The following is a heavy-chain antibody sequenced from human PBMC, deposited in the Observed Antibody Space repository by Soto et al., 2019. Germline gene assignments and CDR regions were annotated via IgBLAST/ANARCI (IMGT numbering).Heavy chain of an antibody. D-gene: IGHD2-2*01. CDR2: ISGSGGST. Sequence: EVQLLESGGGLVQPGGSLRLSCAASGFTFSSYAMSWVRQAPGKGLEWVSAISGSGGSTYSADSVKGRFTISRDNSKNTLYLQMNSLRAEDTAVYYCAKGGEVVPAATDYWGQGTLVTVSS. J-gene: IGHJ4*02. CDR1: GFTFSSYA. CDR3: AKGGEVVPAATDY. V-gene: IGHV3-23*01.